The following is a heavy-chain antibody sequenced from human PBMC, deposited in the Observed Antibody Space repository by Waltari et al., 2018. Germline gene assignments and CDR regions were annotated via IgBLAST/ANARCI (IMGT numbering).Heavy chain of an antibody. CDR3: ARGRGGGGSSNNWFDP. J-gene: IGHJ5*02. Sequence: QVQLQESGPGLVKPSETLSLTCTVSGASVSNYYLSWIRHSPGKGLEWIGYSYYSGSTNYNPSLKSRVTISLDTSKNQFSLKLTSATATDTAVYYCARGRGGGGSSNNWFDPWGLGTLVTVSS. D-gene: IGHD2-15*01. V-gene: IGHV4-59*02. CDR2: SYYSGST. CDR1: GASVSNYY.